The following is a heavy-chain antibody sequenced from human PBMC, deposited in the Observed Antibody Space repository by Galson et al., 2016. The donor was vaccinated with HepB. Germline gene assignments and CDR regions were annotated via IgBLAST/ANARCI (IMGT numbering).Heavy chain of an antibody. Sequence: SLRLSCAGSGYVFTTYAMHWVRQAPGKGLEWVAVIPYDGSENYYANPVKGRFTISRDNSKNTLYLQMNSLRPQDSAVYYCARGATSYGRYHYGLDLWGQGTTVSVSS. CDR1: GYVFTTYA. CDR2: IPYDGSEN. J-gene: IGHJ6*02. V-gene: IGHV3-30*04. CDR3: ARGATSYGRYHYGLDL. D-gene: IGHD3-10*01.